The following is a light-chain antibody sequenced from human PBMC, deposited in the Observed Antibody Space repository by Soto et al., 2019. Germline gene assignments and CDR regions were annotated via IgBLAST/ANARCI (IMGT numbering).Light chain of an antibody. CDR2: GAS. CDR1: QSISTY. Sequence: DIQMTQSPSSLSASVGDRVTITCRSSQSISTYIHWYQQKPGKAPELLIYGASILQTGVPSRFSGSGSGTDFTLAISGLQHEDFATYYCQQSYNTRYTFGQWTKLEMK. V-gene: IGKV1-39*01. CDR3: QQSYNTRYT. J-gene: IGKJ2*01.